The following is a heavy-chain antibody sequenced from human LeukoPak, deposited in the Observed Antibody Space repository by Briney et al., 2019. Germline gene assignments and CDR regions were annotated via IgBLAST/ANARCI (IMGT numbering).Heavy chain of an antibody. CDR2: IYTSGST. J-gene: IGHJ4*02. V-gene: IGHV4-4*07. CDR1: GGSISSYY. D-gene: IGHD6-6*01. CDR3: ARFEVAARPGEYYFDY. Sequence: SETLSLTCTVSGGSISSYYWSWIRQPAGKGLEWIGRIYTSGSTNYNPSLKSRVTISVDTSKNQFSLKLSSVTAADTAVYYCARFEVAARPGEYYFDYWGQGTLVTVSS.